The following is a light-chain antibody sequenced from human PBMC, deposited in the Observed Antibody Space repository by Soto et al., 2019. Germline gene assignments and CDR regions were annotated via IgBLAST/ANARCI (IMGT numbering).Light chain of an antibody. Sequence: EIVMTQSPATLSVSAGERATLSCRASQSVSTNLAWYQQKPGQSPRLLIYGASTRAAGTPARFSGSGSGREFTLTISSLQPEDFATYYCLQHNTYPLTFGGGTKVDIK. CDR2: GAS. CDR3: LQHNTYPLT. CDR1: QSVSTN. V-gene: IGKV3D-15*01. J-gene: IGKJ4*01.